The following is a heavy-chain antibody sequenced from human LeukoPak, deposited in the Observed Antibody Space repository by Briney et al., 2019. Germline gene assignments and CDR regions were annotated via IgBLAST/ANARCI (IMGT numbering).Heavy chain of an antibody. D-gene: IGHD6-6*01. CDR1: GYTFTGYY. V-gene: IGHV1-69*02. CDR3: ARRGSSSSDWFDP. J-gene: IGHJ5*02. CDR2: IIPILGIA. Sequence: ASVKVSCKASGYTFTGYYMHWVRQAPGQGLEWMGRIIPILGIANYAQKFQGRVTITADKSTSTAYMELSSLRSEDTAVYYCARRGSSSSDWFDPWGQGTLVTVSS.